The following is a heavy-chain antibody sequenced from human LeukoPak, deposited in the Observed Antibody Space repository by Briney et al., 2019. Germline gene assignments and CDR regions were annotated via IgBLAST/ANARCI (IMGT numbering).Heavy chain of an antibody. D-gene: IGHD3-9*01. CDR2: FDPEDGET. J-gene: IGHJ4*02. V-gene: IGHV1-24*01. Sequence: ASVKVSCKVSGYTLTELSMHWVRQAPGKGLEWMGGFDPEDGETIYAQKFQGRVTMTEDTSTDTAYMELSSLRSEDTAVYYCAIVVDILTGYYPSPFDYWGQGTLVTVSS. CDR3: AIVVDILTGYYPSPFDY. CDR1: GYTLTELS.